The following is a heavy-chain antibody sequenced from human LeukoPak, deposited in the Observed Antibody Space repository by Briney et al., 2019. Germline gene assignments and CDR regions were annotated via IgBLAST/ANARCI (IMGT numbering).Heavy chain of an antibody. CDR1: GFSLNISGVA. D-gene: IGHD3-10*01. V-gene: IGHV2-5*01. Sequence: SGPTLVKPTQTLTLTCTFSGFSLNISGVAVGWIRQPPGKALEWLALIYWNDDKRYSPSLKSRLTITKDTSKNQVVLTMTNMDPVDTATYYCVHRPVRGSGTLFDYWGQGTLVTVSS. CDR3: VHRPVRGSGTLFDY. CDR2: IYWNDDK. J-gene: IGHJ4*02.